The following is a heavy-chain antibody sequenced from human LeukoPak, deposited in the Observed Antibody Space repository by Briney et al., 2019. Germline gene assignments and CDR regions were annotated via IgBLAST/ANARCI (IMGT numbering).Heavy chain of an antibody. D-gene: IGHD6-13*01. CDR3: ARVSSSWYDPVDY. CDR2: INHSGST. J-gene: IGHJ4*02. V-gene: IGHV4-34*01. Sequence: SETLSLTCAVYGGFFSGYYWSWIRQPPGKGLEWIGEINHSGSTNYNPSLKSRVTISVDTSKNQFSLKLSSVTAADTAVYYCARVSSSWYDPVDYWGQGTLVTVSS. CDR1: GGFFSGYY.